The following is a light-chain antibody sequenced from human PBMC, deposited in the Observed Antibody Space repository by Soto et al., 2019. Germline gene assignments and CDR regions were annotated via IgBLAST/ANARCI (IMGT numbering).Light chain of an antibody. CDR3: HQYDSWT. CDR2: GAY. J-gene: IGKJ1*01. V-gene: IGKV3-20*01. Sequence: EIMLSQSPGTLSLSPGERATLSCRASQSFNSIYLAWYQQKPGQAPRLLIYGAYSRATGIPDRFSGSGSGKDFTLTISRLEPEDFAVYYCHQYDSWTFGQGTKVDIK. CDR1: QSFNSIY.